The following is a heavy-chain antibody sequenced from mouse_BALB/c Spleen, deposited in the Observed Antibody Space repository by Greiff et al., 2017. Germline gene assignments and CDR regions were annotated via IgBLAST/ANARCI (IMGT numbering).Heavy chain of an antibody. CDR2: IYPGSGST. CDR1: GYTFTSYW. D-gene: IGHD2-10*02. V-gene: IGHV1-55*01. CDR3: ALYGNHYYAMDY. Sequence: QVQLQQSGAELVKPGASVKLSCKASGYTFTSYWMHWVKLRPGQGFEWIGDIYPGSGSTNYNEKFKSKATLTVDTSSSTAYMQLSSLASEDSALYYCALYGNHYYAMDYWGQGTSVTVSS. J-gene: IGHJ4*01.